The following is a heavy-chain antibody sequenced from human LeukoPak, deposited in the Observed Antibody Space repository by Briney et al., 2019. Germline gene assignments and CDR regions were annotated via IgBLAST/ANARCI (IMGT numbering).Heavy chain of an antibody. V-gene: IGHV4-59*08. Sequence: SETLSLTCTVSGGSISSYYWSWIRQPPGKGLEWIGYIYYSGSTNYNPSLKSRVTISVDTSKNQFSLKLSSVTAADTAVYYCASTAAMLDYFDYWGQGTLVTVSS. CDR1: GGSISSYY. J-gene: IGHJ4*02. D-gene: IGHD5-18*01. CDR3: ASTAAMLDYFDY. CDR2: IYYSGST.